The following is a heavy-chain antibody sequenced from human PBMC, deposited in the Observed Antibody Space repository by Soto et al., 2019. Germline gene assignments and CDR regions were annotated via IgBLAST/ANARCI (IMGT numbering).Heavy chain of an antibody. CDR3: AKDYQFLEWLLIDY. V-gene: IGHV3-30*18. Sequence: GGSLRLSCAASGFTFSSYGMHWVRQAPGKGLEWVAVISYDGSNKYYADSVKGRFTISRDNSKNTLYLQMNSLRAEDTAVYYCAKDYQFLEWLLIDYWGQGTLVTVSS. D-gene: IGHD3-3*01. CDR2: ISYDGSNK. J-gene: IGHJ4*02. CDR1: GFTFSSYG.